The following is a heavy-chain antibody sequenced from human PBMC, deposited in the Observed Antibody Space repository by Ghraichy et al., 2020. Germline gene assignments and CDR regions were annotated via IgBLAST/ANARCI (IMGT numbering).Heavy chain of an antibody. Sequence: GGSLRLPCAASGFTFSSYAMHWVRQAPGKGLEWAAVISYDGINKYYADSMKGRFTISRDKSKNTLYLQMNSLRAEDTAVYYCAHYSDSSGYYRPDAFDIWGQGTVVTVSS. CDR3: AHYSDSSGYYRPDAFDI. D-gene: IGHD3-22*01. V-gene: IGHV3-30*04. CDR1: GFTFSSYA. J-gene: IGHJ3*02. CDR2: ISYDGINK.